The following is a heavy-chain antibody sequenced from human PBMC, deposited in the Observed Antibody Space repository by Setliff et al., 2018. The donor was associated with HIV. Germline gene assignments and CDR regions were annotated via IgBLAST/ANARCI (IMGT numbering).Heavy chain of an antibody. CDR3: ARCYYNFWSGYPLDYIDV. J-gene: IGHJ6*03. V-gene: IGHV4-61*09. Sequence: SETLSLTCTVSGGSISSGSYYWSWIRQPAGKGLEWIGHIYTSGKTHYSPSLKSRITISADTSKNQLSLNLSSVTAADTAVYYCARCYYNFWSGYPLDYIDVWGKGTTVTVSS. D-gene: IGHD3-3*01. CDR2: IYTSGKT. CDR1: GGSISSGSYY.